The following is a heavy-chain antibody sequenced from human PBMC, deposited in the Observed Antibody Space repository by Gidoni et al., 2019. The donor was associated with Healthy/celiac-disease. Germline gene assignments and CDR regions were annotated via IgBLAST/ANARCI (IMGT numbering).Heavy chain of an antibody. D-gene: IGHD6-13*01. J-gene: IGHJ3*02. V-gene: IGHV1-2*02. CDR1: GYTFTGCY. Sequence: QVQLVPSGAAVQKPGASVTVACKASGYTFTGCYMPWVRQAPGPGLEWMGGINPNRGGTNYAQKCQGRVTMTGDTSSSTAYMERSRLRSDDTAVYYCARGGSSWYGGAFDIWGQGTMVTVSS. CDR2: INPNRGGT. CDR3: ARGGSSWYGGAFDI.